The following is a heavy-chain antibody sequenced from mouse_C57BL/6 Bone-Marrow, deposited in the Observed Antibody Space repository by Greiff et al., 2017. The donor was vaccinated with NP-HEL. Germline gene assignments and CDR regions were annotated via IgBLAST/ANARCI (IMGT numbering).Heavy chain of an antibody. D-gene: IGHD1-1*01. V-gene: IGHV5-9-1*02. CDR2: ISSGGDYI. Sequence: EVQRVESGEGLVKPGGSLKLSCAASGFTFSSYAMSWVRQTPEKRLEWVAYISSGGDYIYYADTVKGRFTISRDNARNTLYLQMSSLKSEDTAMYYCTRGGYFYDSSSLFAYWGQGTLVTVSA. CDR3: TRGGYFYDSSSLFAY. CDR1: GFTFSSYA. J-gene: IGHJ3*01.